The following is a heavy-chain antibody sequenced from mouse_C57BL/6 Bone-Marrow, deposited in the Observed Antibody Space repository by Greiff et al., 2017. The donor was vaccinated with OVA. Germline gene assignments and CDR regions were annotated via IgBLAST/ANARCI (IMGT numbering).Heavy chain of an antibody. D-gene: IGHD2-4*01. CDR3: ARGRLRRGGFDY. Sequence: VQLQQPGAELVKPGASVKMSCKASGYTFTSYWITWVKQRPGQGLEWIGDIYPGSGSTNYNEKFKSKATLTVDTSSSTAYMQLSSLTSEDSAVYYCARGRLRRGGFDYWGQGTTLTVSS. CDR2: IYPGSGST. CDR1: GYTFTSYW. V-gene: IGHV1-55*01. J-gene: IGHJ2*01.